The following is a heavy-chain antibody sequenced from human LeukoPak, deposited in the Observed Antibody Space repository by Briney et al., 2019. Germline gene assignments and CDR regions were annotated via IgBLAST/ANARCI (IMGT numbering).Heavy chain of an antibody. J-gene: IGHJ4*02. V-gene: IGHV3-53*01. CDR1: GFTVSSNY. CDR2: IYSGGST. D-gene: IGHD2-2*01. Sequence: GGSLRLSCAASGFTVSSNYMSWVRQAPGKGLEWVSVIYSGGSTYYADSVKGRFTISRDNSKNTQYLQMNSLRAEDTAVYYCARLACSSTSCPLRYWGQGTLVTVSS. CDR3: ARLACSSTSCPLRY.